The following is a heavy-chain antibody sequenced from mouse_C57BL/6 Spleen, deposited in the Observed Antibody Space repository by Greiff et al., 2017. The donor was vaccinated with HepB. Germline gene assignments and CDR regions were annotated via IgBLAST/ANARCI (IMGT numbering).Heavy chain of an antibody. J-gene: IGHJ2*01. CDR3: ARFDYFDY. Sequence: EVKLQESGPVLVKPGASVKMSCKASGYTFTDYYMNWVKQSHGKSLEWIGVINPYNGGTSYNQKFKGKATLTVDKSSSTAYMELNSLTSEDSAVYYCARFDYFDYWGQGTTLTVSS. CDR1: GYTFTDYY. V-gene: IGHV1-19*01. CDR2: INPYNGGT.